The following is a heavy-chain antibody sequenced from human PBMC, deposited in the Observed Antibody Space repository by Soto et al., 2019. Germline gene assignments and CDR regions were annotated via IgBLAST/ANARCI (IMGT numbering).Heavy chain of an antibody. CDR3: AIDGVGLHHYCRGGSCYLGPYYYYGMDF. Sequence: PSETLSLTCTVSGGSISSYYWSWIRQPPGKGLEWIGYIYYSGSTNYNPSLKSRVTISVDTSKNQFSLKLSSVTAADTAVYYCAIDGVGLHHYCRGGSCYLGPYYYYGMDFWGQGTTVTVSS. J-gene: IGHJ6*02. D-gene: IGHD2-15*01. CDR2: IYYSGST. CDR1: GGSISSYY. V-gene: IGHV4-59*01.